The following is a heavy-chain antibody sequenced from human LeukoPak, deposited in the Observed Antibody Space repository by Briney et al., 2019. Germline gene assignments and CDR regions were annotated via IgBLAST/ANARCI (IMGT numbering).Heavy chain of an antibody. D-gene: IGHD6-13*01. V-gene: IGHV4-28*01. Sequence: SETLSLTCAVSGYSISSSNWWGWIRQPPGKGLEWIGYIYYSGSTYYNPSLKSRVTMSVDTSKNQSSLKLSSVTAVDTAVYYCARWTAAGTGGFDYWGQGTLVTVSS. CDR3: ARWTAAGTGGFDY. CDR2: IYYSGST. CDR1: GYSISSSNW. J-gene: IGHJ4*02.